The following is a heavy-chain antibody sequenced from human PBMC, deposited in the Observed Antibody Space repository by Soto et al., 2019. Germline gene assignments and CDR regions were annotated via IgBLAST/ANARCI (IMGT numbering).Heavy chain of an antibody. Sequence: EVQLVQSGAEVKKPGESLQISCKTSGYTFSTSAIAWVRQMPGKGLEWMGIINPADSKTTYSPSFQGQVTISADKSISTAYLHWSSLKASDTAIYYCAPYYNYWNTWGQGTLVTVSS. V-gene: IGHV5-51*01. J-gene: IGHJ4*02. CDR2: INPADSKT. CDR3: APYYNYWNT. CDR1: GYTFSTSA. D-gene: IGHD3-3*01.